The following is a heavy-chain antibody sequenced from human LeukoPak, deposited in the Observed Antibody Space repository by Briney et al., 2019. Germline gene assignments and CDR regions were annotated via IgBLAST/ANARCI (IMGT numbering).Heavy chain of an antibody. V-gene: IGHV4-39*01. CDR1: GGSISSSSYY. CDR3: ASGYYDSSGYYYWPTGCDY. J-gene: IGHJ4*02. D-gene: IGHD3-22*01. CDR2: IYYSGST. Sequence: SETLSLTCTVSGGSISSSSYYWGWIRQPPGKGLEWIGSIYYSGSTYYNPSLKSRVTISVDTSKNQFSLKLSSVTAADTAVYYCASGYYDSSGYYYWPTGCDYWGQGTPVTVSS.